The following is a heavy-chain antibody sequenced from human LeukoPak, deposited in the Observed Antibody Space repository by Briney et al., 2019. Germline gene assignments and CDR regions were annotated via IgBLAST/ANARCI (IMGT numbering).Heavy chain of an antibody. CDR1: GFSFINAW. V-gene: IGHV3-15*01. J-gene: IGHJ4*02. D-gene: IGHD5-24*01. CDR2: IKSKTAGGAT. Sequence: GGSLSLSRAASGFSFINAWMSWVPQAPGKGLEWVGRIKSKTAGGATAYAARVRGRFTISRDDSTNTIYLQMSSVKTEDTGVYYCKGRREEWLKVPYWGQGTLVTVSS. CDR3: KGRREEWLKVPY.